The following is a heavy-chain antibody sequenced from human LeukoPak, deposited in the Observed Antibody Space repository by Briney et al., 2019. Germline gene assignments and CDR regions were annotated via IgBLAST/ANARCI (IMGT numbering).Heavy chain of an antibody. V-gene: IGHV4-38-2*02. D-gene: IGHD1-26*01. CDR1: GYSISSGYY. CDR2: ICHSGTT. Sequence: SETLSLTCTVSGYSISSGYYWGWMRQPPGKWLEWIGNICHSGTTYYTPSLKSRVTISVDTSKNQFSLKLSSVTAADTAVYYCATGELLDRGPFDYWGQGTLVTVSS. CDR3: ATGELLDRGPFDY. J-gene: IGHJ4*02.